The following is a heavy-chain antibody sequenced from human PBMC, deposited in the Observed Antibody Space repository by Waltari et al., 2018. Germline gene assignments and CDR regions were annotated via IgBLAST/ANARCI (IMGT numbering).Heavy chain of an antibody. V-gene: IGHV3-33*01. CDR2: IWYDGSNK. Sequence: QVQLVESGGGVVQPGRSLRLSCAASGFTFSSYGMHWVRQAPGKGLEWVAVIWYDGSNKYYADSVKGRFTISRDNSKNTLYLQMNSLRAEDTAVYYCARGGYPYYYYYYGMDVWGQGTTVTVSS. D-gene: IGHD5-18*01. CDR1: GFTFSSYG. J-gene: IGHJ6*02. CDR3: ARGGYPYYYYYYGMDV.